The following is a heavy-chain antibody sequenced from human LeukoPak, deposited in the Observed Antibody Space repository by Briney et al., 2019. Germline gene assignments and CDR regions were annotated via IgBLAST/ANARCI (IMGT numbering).Heavy chain of an antibody. V-gene: IGHV4-59*01. J-gene: IGHJ3*02. CDR1: GGSISSYY. D-gene: IGHD6-13*01. CDR3: ARAVDRGIAAAGQPKDAFDI. Sequence: PSETLSLTCTVSGGSISSYYWSWIRQPPGKGLEWIGYIYYSGSTNYNPSLKSRVTISVDTSKNQFSLKLSSVTAADTAVYYCARAVDRGIAAAGQPKDAFDIWGQGTMVTVSS. CDR2: IYYSGST.